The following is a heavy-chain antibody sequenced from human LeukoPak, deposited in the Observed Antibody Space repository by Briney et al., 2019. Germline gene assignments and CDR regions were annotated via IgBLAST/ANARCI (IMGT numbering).Heavy chain of an antibody. Sequence: GESLRLSCAASRFTFSSYAMSWVRQAPGKGLEWVSTISNSGSYTSYADSVKGRFTISRDNSKNTLYLQMNSLRAEDTAVYYCYCSGSSRYSLRFDPWGQGTLVTVSS. CDR2: ISNSGSYT. J-gene: IGHJ5*02. CDR1: RFTFSSYA. V-gene: IGHV3-23*01. CDR3: YCSGSSRYSLRFDP. D-gene: IGHD2-15*01.